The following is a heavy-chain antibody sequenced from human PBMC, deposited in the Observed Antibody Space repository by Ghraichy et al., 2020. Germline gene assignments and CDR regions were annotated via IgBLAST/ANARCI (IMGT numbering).Heavy chain of an antibody. J-gene: IGHJ6*02. CDR3: ARGGRIAAAGTTSYHYYGMDV. CDR1: GGSINSYY. Sequence: ETLSLTCTVSGGSINSYYWSWIRPPPGKGLEWIGYIYYSGSTNYNPSLKSRVTISVDTSKNQFSLKLSSLTAADTAVYYCARGGRIAAAGTTSYHYYGMDVWGQGTTVTVSS. V-gene: IGHV4-59*01. D-gene: IGHD6-13*01. CDR2: IYYSGST.